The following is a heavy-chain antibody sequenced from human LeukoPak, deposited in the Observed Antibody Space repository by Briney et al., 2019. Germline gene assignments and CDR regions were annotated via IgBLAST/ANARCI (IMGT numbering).Heavy chain of an antibody. D-gene: IGHD2/OR15-2a*01. Sequence: SETLSLTCAVYGGSLSGYYWTWIRQPPGKGLEWTGEIIHSGSTNYNPSLKSRVTISIDTSKNRFSLNLGSVTAADTAVYYCARLIVPPTRPIDYWGQGTLVTVSS. V-gene: IGHV4-34*12. CDR2: IIHSGST. CDR3: ARLIVPPTRPIDY. J-gene: IGHJ4*02. CDR1: GGSLSGYY.